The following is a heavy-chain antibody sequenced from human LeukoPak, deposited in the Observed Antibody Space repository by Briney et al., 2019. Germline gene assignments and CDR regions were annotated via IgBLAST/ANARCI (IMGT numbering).Heavy chain of an antibody. J-gene: IGHJ1*01. CDR1: GYTFTSYD. V-gene: IGHV1-8*01. Sequence: ASVKVSCKASGYTFTSYDINWVRQATGQGLEWMGWMNPNSGNTGYAQKFQGRVTMTRNTSISTAYMELSSLRAEDTAVYYCARGVYSSRWYPRHWGQGTLVTVSS. CDR2: MNPNSGNT. CDR3: ARGVYSSRWYPRH. D-gene: IGHD6-13*01.